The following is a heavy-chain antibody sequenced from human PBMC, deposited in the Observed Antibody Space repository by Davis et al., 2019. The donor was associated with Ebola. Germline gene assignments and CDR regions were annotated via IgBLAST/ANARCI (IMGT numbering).Heavy chain of an antibody. D-gene: IGHD2-8*01. CDR2: ISYDGSNK. V-gene: IGHV3-30-3*01. CDR3: AKDYCTNGVCYPIGWYFDL. Sequence: GESLKISCAASGFTFSSYAMHWVRQAPGKGLEWVAVISYDGSNKYYADSVKGRFTISRDNSKNTLYLQMNSLRAEDTAVYYCAKDYCTNGVCYPIGWYFDLWGRGTLVTVSS. CDR1: GFTFSSYA. J-gene: IGHJ2*01.